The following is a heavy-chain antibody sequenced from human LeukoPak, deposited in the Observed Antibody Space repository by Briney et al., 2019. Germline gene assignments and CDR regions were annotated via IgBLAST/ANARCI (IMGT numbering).Heavy chain of an antibody. CDR1: GFTFSSYA. CDR3: ARDSSDIRSLIAH. V-gene: IGHV3-23*01. CDR2: ISGSGGST. D-gene: IGHD2-15*01. Sequence: PGGPLRLSCAASGFTFSSYAMSWVRQAPGKGLGWVSAISGSGGSTYYADSVKGRFTFSRDNSMNTLYLQMNSLRAEDTAVYYCARDSSDIRSLIAHWGQGTLVTVSS. J-gene: IGHJ1*01.